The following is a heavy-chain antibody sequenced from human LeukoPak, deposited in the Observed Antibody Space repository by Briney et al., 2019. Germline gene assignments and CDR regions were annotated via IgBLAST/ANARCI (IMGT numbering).Heavy chain of an antibody. CDR2: TYFRSKWYS. V-gene: IGHV6-1*01. J-gene: IGHJ4*02. D-gene: IGHD4-17*01. CDR3: ARGDYGSRLGTFDY. Sequence: SETLSLTCAISGDSVSSNSGAWNWIRQSPSRGLEWLGRTYFRSKWYSDYAVSVKSRIIINPDTSKNQFSLQLNSVTPEDTAVYYCARGDYGSRLGTFDYWGQGTLVTVSS. CDR1: GDSVSSNSGA.